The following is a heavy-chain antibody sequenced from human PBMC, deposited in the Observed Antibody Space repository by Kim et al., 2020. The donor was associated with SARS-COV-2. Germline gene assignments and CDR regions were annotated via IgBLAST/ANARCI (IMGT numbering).Heavy chain of an antibody. CDR3: AERRSGGY. D-gene: IGHD2-15*01. V-gene: IGHV3-30-3*01. Sequence: GGSLRLSCAASGFTFSSYAMHWVRQAPGKGLEWVAVISYDGSNKYYADSVKGRFTISRDNSKNTLYLQMNSLRAEDTAVYYCAERRSGGYWGQGTLVTVSS. J-gene: IGHJ4*02. CDR1: GFTFSSYA. CDR2: ISYDGSNK.